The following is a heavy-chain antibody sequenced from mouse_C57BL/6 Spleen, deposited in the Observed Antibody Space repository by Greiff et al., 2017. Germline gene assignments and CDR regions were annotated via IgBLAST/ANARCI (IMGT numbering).Heavy chain of an antibody. CDR3: ARIDTAFDY. CDR1: GFSLSTYGMG. J-gene: IGHJ2*01. D-gene: IGHD1-2*01. V-gene: IGHV8-8*01. CDR2: IWWDDDK. Sequence: VKLMESGPGILQPSQTLSLSCSFSGFSLSTYGMGVGWLRQPSGKGLEWLVHIWWDDDKYYHPALKRRLTISKDTSKNQVCLKIANVETEETATYDCARIDTAFDYWGQGTTLTVSS.